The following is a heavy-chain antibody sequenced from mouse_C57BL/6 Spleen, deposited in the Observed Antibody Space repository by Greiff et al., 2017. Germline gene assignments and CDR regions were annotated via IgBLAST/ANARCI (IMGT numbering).Heavy chain of an antibody. D-gene: IGHD2-4*01. J-gene: IGHJ2*01. V-gene: IGHV5-6*01. CDR1: GFTFSSYG. CDR3: ARHGITTGYFDY. CDR2: ISSGGSYT. Sequence: EVQLVESGGDLVKPGGSLKLSCAASGFTFSSYGMSWVRQTPDKRLEWVATISSGGSYTYYPDSVKGRFTISRDNAKNTLYLQMSSLKSEDTAMYYCARHGITTGYFDYWGQGTTLTVSS.